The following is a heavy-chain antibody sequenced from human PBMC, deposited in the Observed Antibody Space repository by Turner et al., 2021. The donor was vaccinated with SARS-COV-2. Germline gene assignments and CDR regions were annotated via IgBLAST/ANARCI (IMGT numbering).Heavy chain of an antibody. Sequence: QVHLQESGPGLVQPSETLALTCSVSGTSLKTRGYFWAWIRQPPGKALEWIGSLSYSGSTYYKASLRSRVTISVDTSKNQFSLKLSSVTAADTAVYYCAGEVVVLTTTHYGMDVWGQGTTVTVSS. V-gene: IGHV4-39*01. J-gene: IGHJ6*02. CDR2: LSYSGST. D-gene: IGHD1-26*01. CDR1: GTSLKTRGYF. CDR3: AGEVVVLTTTHYGMDV.